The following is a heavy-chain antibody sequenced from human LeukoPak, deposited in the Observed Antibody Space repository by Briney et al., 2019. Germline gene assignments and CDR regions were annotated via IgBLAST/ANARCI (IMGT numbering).Heavy chain of an antibody. CDR3: ARGPEAPYYYDSSGYYVYYYYMDV. V-gene: IGHV4-34*01. D-gene: IGHD3-22*01. CDR2: INHSGST. Sequence: SETLSLTCAVYGGSFSGYYWSWIRQPPGKGLEWIGEINHSGSTNYNPSLKSRVTISVDTSKNQFSLKLSSVTAADTAVYYCARGPEAPYYYDSSGYYVYYYYMDVWGKGTTATVSS. CDR1: GGSFSGYY. J-gene: IGHJ6*03.